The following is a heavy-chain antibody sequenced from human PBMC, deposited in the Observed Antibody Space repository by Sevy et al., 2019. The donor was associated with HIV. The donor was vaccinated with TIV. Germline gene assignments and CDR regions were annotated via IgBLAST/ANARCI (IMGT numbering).Heavy chain of an antibody. J-gene: IGHJ6*03. Sequence: ASVKVSCKASGYTFTSYDINWVRQATGQGLEWMGWMNPNSGNTGYAQKFQGRVTITRNTSISTAYMELSSLRSEDTAVYYCARVSYYGSGSYYYYYYYYMDVWGKRTTVTVSS. D-gene: IGHD3-10*01. CDR1: GYTFTSYD. CDR2: MNPNSGNT. CDR3: ARVSYYGSGSYYYYYYYYMDV. V-gene: IGHV1-8*03.